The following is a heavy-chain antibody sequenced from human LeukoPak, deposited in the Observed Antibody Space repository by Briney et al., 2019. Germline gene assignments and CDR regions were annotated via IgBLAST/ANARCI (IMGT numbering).Heavy chain of an antibody. CDR1: GGSISSSNYY. D-gene: IGHD4-17*01. CDR2: INHSGST. CDR3: ARGTMTTVTYYFDY. J-gene: IGHJ4*02. Sequence: SETLSLTCTVSGGSISSSNYYWSWIRQPPGKGLEWIGEINHSGSTNYNPSLKSRVTISVDTSKNQFSLKLSSVTAADTAVHYCARGTMTTVTYYFDYWGQGTLVTVSS. V-gene: IGHV4-39*07.